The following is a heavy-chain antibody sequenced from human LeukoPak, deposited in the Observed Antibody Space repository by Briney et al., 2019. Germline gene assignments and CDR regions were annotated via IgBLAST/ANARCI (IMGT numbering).Heavy chain of an antibody. Sequence: GGSLRLSCAASVNRNAMHWVRQASGKGLEWVGRIRSKANSYATAYAASVRGRFTISRDDSKNTAYLEMNSLKTEDTAVYLCARLDEVAKKFDYWGQGALVTVSS. CDR3: ARLDEVAKKFDY. J-gene: IGHJ4*02. V-gene: IGHV3-73*01. CDR2: IRSKANSYAT. CDR1: VNRNA. D-gene: IGHD2-15*01.